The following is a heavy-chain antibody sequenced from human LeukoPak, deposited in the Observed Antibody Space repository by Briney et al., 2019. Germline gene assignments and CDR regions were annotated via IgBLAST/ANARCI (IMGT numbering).Heavy chain of an antibody. J-gene: IGHJ4*02. CDR1: GYTFTSYD. CDR2: MNPNSGGT. Sequence: ASVKVSCKASGYTFTSYDINWVRQATGQGLEWMGWMNPNSGGTNYAQKFQGRVTMTRDTSISTAYMELSRLRSDDTAVYYCARVPSIAADYWGQGTLVTVSS. D-gene: IGHD6-6*01. CDR3: ARVPSIAADY. V-gene: IGHV1-2*02.